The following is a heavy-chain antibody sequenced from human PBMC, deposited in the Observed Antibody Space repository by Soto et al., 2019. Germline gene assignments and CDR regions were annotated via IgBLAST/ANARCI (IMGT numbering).Heavy chain of an antibody. J-gene: IGHJ5*02. CDR2: IKQSGSDR. Sequence: EVQLVESGGGLVQPGGSLGLSCAASGFTFSSYWMSWVRLAPGKGLEWVAHIKQSGSDRYYVDSVRGRFTISRDNAKNSLYLQMNSLRVEDTAMYYCASVKSWAVSPWGLGTLVTVSS. CDR1: GFTFSSYW. D-gene: IGHD3-10*01. V-gene: IGHV3-7*01. CDR3: ASVKSWAVSP.